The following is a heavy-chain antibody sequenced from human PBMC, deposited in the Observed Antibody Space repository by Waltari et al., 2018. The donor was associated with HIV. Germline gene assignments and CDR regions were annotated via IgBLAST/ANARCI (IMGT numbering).Heavy chain of an antibody. V-gene: IGHV1-18*01. CDR1: GYTFTSYG. D-gene: IGHD3-22*01. Sequence: QVQLVQSGAEVKKPGASVKVSCKASGYTFTSYGISWVRQASGQGLEWMGWISAYNGNTNYARRLQSRVTMTTDTATSTSNVELGSMRSDYTAVYYCARGHHYDDSSGYQNWFDPWDQGTLVTVAS. CDR2: ISAYNGNT. CDR3: ARGHHYDDSSGYQNWFDP. J-gene: IGHJ5*02.